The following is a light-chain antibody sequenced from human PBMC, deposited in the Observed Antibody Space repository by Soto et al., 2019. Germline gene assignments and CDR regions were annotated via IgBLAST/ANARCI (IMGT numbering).Light chain of an antibody. J-gene: IGKJ2*01. Sequence: DIQMTQPPSPVSPFEGARATILGRPGQGFGGWLAWIQHKPGKAPNLLIYATSILESGVPSRFSGNGSGTEFTLTISSLQPEDFATYYCQQVNTFPPAFGQGTRLEIK. CDR3: QQVNTFPPA. V-gene: IGKV1-12*01. CDR2: ATS. CDR1: QGFGGW.